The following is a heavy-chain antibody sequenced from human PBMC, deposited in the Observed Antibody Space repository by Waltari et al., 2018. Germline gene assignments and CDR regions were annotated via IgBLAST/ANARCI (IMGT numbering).Heavy chain of an antibody. Sequence: QVQLVQSGAEVKKPGSSVKVSCQASGGTFSSHTNNRVHPDPGQGLEWRGRIIPILGIANYAQKFQGRVTITADKSTSTAYMELSSLRSEDTAVYYCARDRVDTAMVKGGGGDWGQGTLVTVSS. CDR3: ARDRVDTAMVKGGGGD. CDR2: IIPILGIA. D-gene: IGHD5-18*01. V-gene: IGHV1-69*08. J-gene: IGHJ4*02. CDR1: GGTFSSHT.